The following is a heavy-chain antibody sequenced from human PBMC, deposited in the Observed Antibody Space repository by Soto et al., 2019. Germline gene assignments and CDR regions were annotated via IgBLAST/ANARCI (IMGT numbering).Heavy chain of an antibody. V-gene: IGHV3-23*01. CDR1: GFTFSIYA. D-gene: IGHD1-26*01. J-gene: IGHJ6*02. CDR3: ERASLGASTIADYSDYGMDV. CDR2: ISGSAGST. Sequence: PGGSLRLSCAGSGFTFSIYAMTWVRQSPGKGLEWVSGISGSAGSTHYADSVKGRSIISRDNSKSTLSLQINNLRAEDTAVYYCERASLGASTIADYSDYGMDVWGQGTTVTVSS.